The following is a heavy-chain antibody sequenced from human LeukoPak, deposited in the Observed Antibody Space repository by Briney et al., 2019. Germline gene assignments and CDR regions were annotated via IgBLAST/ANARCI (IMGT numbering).Heavy chain of an antibody. Sequence: ASVKVSCKASGYTFTGYYMHWVRQAPGQGLEWMGWINPNSGNTGYAQKFQGRVTMTRNTSISTAYMELSSLRSEDTAVYYCARALRVRRYTDAFDIWGQGTMVTVSS. V-gene: IGHV1-8*02. CDR1: GYTFTGYY. CDR2: INPNSGNT. CDR3: ARALRVRRYTDAFDI. D-gene: IGHD3-10*01. J-gene: IGHJ3*02.